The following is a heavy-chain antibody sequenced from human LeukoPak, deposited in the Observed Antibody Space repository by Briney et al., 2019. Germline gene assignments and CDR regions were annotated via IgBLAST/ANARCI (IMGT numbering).Heavy chain of an antibody. CDR2: VRSGGSNT. J-gene: IGHJ3*02. Sequence: PGGSLRLSCAASGFTFSNYGMHWVRQAPGKGLEWVAFVRSGGSNTFYADSVKGRFTISRDNSKNTLYLQMNSLRAEDTAVYYCARARGGYSGYVGAFDIWGQGTMVTVSS. CDR3: ARARGGYSGYVGAFDI. CDR1: GFTFSNYG. V-gene: IGHV3-30*02. D-gene: IGHD5-12*01.